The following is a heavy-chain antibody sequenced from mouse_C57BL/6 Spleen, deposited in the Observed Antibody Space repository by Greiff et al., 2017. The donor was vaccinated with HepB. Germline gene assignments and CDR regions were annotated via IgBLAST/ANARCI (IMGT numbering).Heavy chain of an antibody. Sequence: VQLKQSGAELVRPGASVKLSCTASGFNIKDDYMHWVKQRPEQGLEWIGWIDPENGDTEYASKFQGKATITADTSSNTAYLQLSSLTSEDTAVYYCTLFTTVVATDYWGQGTTLTVSA. CDR1: GFNIKDDY. D-gene: IGHD1-1*01. CDR3: TLFTTVVATDY. V-gene: IGHV14-4*01. J-gene: IGHJ2*01. CDR2: IDPENGDT.